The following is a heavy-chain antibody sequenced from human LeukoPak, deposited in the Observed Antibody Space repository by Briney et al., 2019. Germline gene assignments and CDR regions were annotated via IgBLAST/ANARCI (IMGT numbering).Heavy chain of an antibody. J-gene: IGHJ6*02. V-gene: IGHV1-2*02. CDR1: GYTFTGYH. D-gene: IGHD2-21*02. CDR3: ARVVYCGGDCYSKYFYGMDV. CDR2: INPYSGGT. Sequence: EASVKVSCKASGYTFTGYHMHWVRQAPGQGLEWMGWINPYSGGTNFAQKFQGRVTMTRDTSITTAYMELSRLRSDDTAVYYCARVVYCGGDCYSKYFYGMDVWGQGTTVTVSS.